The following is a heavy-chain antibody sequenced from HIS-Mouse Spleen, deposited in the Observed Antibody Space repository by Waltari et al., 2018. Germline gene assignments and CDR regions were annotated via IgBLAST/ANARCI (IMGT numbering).Heavy chain of an antibody. CDR3: ARHPEIAAAVGAFDI. CDR1: GGTFSSYA. Sequence: QVQLVQSGAEVKKPGSSVKVSCKASGGTFSSYAISWVRQAPGQGLEWMGGTIPTLGIANYAQKFQGGVTITADKSTSTAYMELSSLRSEDTAVYYCARHPEIAAAVGAFDIWGQGTMVTVSS. V-gene: IGHV1-69*04. CDR2: TIPTLGIA. J-gene: IGHJ3*02. D-gene: IGHD6-13*01.